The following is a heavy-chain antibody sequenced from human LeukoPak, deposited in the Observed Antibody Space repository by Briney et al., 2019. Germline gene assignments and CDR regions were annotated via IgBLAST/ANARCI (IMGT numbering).Heavy chain of an antibody. CDR3: ARVRAVAGQGNWFDP. D-gene: IGHD6-19*01. Sequence: PGGSLRLSRAASGFTFSSYSMNWVRQAPGKGLEWVSSISSSSSYIYYADSVKGRFTISRDNAKNSLYLQMNSLRAEDTAVYYCARVRAVAGQGNWFDPWGQGTLVTVSS. J-gene: IGHJ5*02. CDR2: ISSSSSYI. CDR1: GFTFSSYS. V-gene: IGHV3-21*01.